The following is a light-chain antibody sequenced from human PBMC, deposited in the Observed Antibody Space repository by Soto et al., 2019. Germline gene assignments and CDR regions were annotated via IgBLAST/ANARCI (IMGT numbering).Light chain of an antibody. Sequence: QSALTQPASVSGSPGQSITISCTGASSDVGAYNYISWYQQHPGKAPELIIYDVSNRPSGVSNRFSGSKSGNTASLTISGLQAEDEADYYCASYANSVTLERVFGGGTQLT. J-gene: IGLJ2*01. V-gene: IGLV2-14*03. CDR3: ASYANSVTLERV. CDR2: DVS. CDR1: SSDVGAYNY.